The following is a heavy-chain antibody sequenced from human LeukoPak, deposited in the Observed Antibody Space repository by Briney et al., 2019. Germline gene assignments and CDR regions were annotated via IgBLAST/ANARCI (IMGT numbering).Heavy chain of an antibody. CDR2: ISPSGGST. D-gene: IGHD3-10*01. CDR1: GYTFTSNY. CDR3: ARGLGGLWFGELLFRKKYYFDY. V-gene: IGHV1-46*01. J-gene: IGHJ4*02. Sequence: ASVKVSCKAFGYTFTSNYMHWVRQAPGQGPEWMGVISPSGGSTTYAQKFQGRVTMTRNTSISTAYMELSSLRSEDTAVYYCARGLGGLWFGELLFRKKYYFDYWGQGTLVTVSS.